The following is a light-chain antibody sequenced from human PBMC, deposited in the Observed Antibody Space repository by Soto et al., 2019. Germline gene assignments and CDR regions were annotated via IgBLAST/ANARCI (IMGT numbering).Light chain of an antibody. CDR1: SSDVGTYHY. CDR3: SSYRKSNTLV. Sequence: QSVLTQPASVSASPGQSITISCTGASSDVGTYHYVSWYQHHPGKPLKLLIHEVTHRPPGVAARFSGSKSGNTASLTISGLQAEDEAVYYCSSYRKSNTLVFGTGTKVTVL. V-gene: IGLV2-14*01. J-gene: IGLJ1*01. CDR2: EVT.